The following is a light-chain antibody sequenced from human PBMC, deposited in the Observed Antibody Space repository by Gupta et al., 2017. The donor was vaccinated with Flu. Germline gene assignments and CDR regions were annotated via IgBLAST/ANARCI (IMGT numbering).Light chain of an antibody. CDR3: QQANRVPLT. V-gene: IGKV1-12*01. Sequence: DIQMTQSPSSVSASVGDRVTITCRASQGISSWLAWYQQTPGKAPKLLIYTASSLQSGVPSRFRGSGSGTDFTRTSSSLKTEDFATYYCQQANRVPLTFGGGTKVEIK. J-gene: IGKJ4*01. CDR1: QGISSW. CDR2: TAS.